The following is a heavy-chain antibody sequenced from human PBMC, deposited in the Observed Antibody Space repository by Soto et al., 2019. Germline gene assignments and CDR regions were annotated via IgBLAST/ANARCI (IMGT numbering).Heavy chain of an antibody. CDR3: ASLHRGGIEYFDV. Sequence: SQTLSLTCVISGDSVSSKSVAWNWIRQSPSRGLEWLGRTYYRSKWSNNYAVSVKSRITINPDTSKNQFSLQLNSVSPEDTAVYYCASLHRGGIEYFDVWGQGTMATVS. CDR2: TYYRSKWSN. J-gene: IGHJ3*01. D-gene: IGHD2-15*01. CDR1: GDSVSSKSVA. V-gene: IGHV6-1*01.